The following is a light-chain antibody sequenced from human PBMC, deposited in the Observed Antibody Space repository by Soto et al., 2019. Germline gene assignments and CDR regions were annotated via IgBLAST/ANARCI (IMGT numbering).Light chain of an antibody. V-gene: IGKV1-5*03. J-gene: IGKJ1*01. CDR1: QSISSW. CDR3: QHFNSYPWT. CDR2: KAS. Sequence: DIQMTQSPSTLSASVGDRVTITGRASQSISSWLAWYQQTTGKAPKILINKASSLESGVPSRFSGSGSGTECTLTISSLQPDDFSTYYCQHFNSYPWTFGQGTKVDIK.